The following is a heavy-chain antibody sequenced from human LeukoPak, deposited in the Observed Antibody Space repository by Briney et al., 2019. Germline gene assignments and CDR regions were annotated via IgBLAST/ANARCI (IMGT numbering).Heavy chain of an antibody. J-gene: IGHJ4*02. CDR3: ARSTYGDYCDY. CDR1: GFTVSSNY. V-gene: IGHV3-66*01. D-gene: IGHD4-17*01. Sequence: GGSLRLSCAASGFTVSSNYMSWVRQAPGKGLEWVSVIYSGGSTYYADSVKGGFTISRDNSKNTLYLQMNSLRAEDTAVYYCARSTYGDYCDYWGQGTLVTVSS. CDR2: IYSGGST.